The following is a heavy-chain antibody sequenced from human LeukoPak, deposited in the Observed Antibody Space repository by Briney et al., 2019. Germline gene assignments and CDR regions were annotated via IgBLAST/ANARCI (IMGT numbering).Heavy chain of an antibody. CDR1: GFTVSSNY. CDR3: AKDWGYGSGSIFDY. CDR2: IYSGGST. V-gene: IGHV3-53*05. J-gene: IGHJ4*02. D-gene: IGHD3-10*01. Sequence: GGSLRLSCAASGFTVSSNYMNWVRQAPGKGLEWVSVIYSGGSTYYADSVKGRFTISRDISKNTLFLQMNSLRAEDTAMYYCAKDWGYGSGSIFDYWGQGTLVTVSS.